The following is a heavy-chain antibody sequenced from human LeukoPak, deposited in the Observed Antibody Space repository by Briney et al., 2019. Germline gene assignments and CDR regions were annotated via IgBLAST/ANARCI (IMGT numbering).Heavy chain of an antibody. J-gene: IGHJ4*02. V-gene: IGHV3-33*01. CDR3: ATVRGSDWYMDY. Sequence: GGSLRLSCAASGFTFRNYGMNWVRQAPGKGLEWVALIWYDGSRDYYVDFVKGRFTVSRDNSKNTLYLQMKNLRAEDTAVYYCATVRGSDWYMDYWGQGTLVTVSS. CDR1: GFTFRNYG. CDR2: IWYDGSRD. D-gene: IGHD6-19*01.